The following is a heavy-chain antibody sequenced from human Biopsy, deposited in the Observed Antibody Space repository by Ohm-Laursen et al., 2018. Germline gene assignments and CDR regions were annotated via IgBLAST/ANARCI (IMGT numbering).Heavy chain of an antibody. CDR1: GFTFSSYA. CDR3: ARGPSGVATIG. J-gene: IGHJ4*02. D-gene: IGHD5-24*01. Sequence: SLRLSCAASGFTFSSYAMSWVRQAPGKGLEWLAVISYDGYKIFYADPVKGRLTISRDNSRDTLYLQMSSLRAEETAVYYCARGPSGVATIGRGQGTLVTVSS. CDR2: ISYDGYKI. V-gene: IGHV3-30*03.